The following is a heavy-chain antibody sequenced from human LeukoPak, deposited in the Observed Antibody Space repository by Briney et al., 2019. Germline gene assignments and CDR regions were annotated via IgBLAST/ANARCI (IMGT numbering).Heavy chain of an antibody. CDR3: ARERLNTMGNAFDI. CDR1: GFTFDIYW. Sequence: PGGSLRLSCAASGFTFDIYWMTWVRQAPGMGLEWISYTRTDGTSEYAESVMGRFAISRDNARNSLYLQMNSLRDEDTAVYYCARERLNTMGNAFDIWGQGTVVTVSS. V-gene: IGHV3-48*02. D-gene: IGHD7-27*01. J-gene: IGHJ3*02. CDR2: TRTDGTSE.